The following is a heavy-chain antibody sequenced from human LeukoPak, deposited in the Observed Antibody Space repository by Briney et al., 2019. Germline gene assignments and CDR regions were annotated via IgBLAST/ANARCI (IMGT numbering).Heavy chain of an antibody. Sequence: GASVKVSCKASGYTFTSYGISWVRQAPGQGLEWMGWISAYNGNTNYAQKLQGRVTMTTDTSTSTAYMELRSLRSDDTAVYYCARDQPPFIVVVPAANYYMDVWGKGTTVTVSS. D-gene: IGHD2-2*01. CDR3: ARDQPPFIVVVPAANYYMDV. J-gene: IGHJ6*03. V-gene: IGHV1-18*01. CDR1: GYTFTSYG. CDR2: ISAYNGNT.